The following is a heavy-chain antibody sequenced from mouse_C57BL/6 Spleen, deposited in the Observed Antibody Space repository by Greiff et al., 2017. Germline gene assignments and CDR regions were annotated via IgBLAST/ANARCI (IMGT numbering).Heavy chain of an antibody. Sequence: EVQLVESGPGMVKPSQSLSLTCTVTGYSITSGYDWHWIRHFPGNKLEWMGYISYSGSTNYNPSLKSRISITHDTSKNHFFLKLNSVTTEDTATYYCARDYYGNSWYFDVWGTGTTVTVSS. V-gene: IGHV3-1*01. J-gene: IGHJ1*03. CDR1: GYSITSGYD. CDR3: ARDYYGNSWYFDV. CDR2: ISYSGST. D-gene: IGHD2-1*01.